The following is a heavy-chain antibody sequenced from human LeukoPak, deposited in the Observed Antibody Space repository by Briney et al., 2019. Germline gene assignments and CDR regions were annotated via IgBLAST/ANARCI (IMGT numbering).Heavy chain of an antibody. CDR1: GFTFSSYW. CDR2: IKQDGSEK. D-gene: IGHD3-3*01. CDR3: AKDRLQGVVDAFDI. J-gene: IGHJ3*02. Sequence: GGSLRLSCAASGFTFSSYWMSWVRQAPGKGLEWVANIKQDGSEKYYVDSVKGRFTISRDNSKNTLYLQMNSLRAEDTAVYYCAKDRLQGVVDAFDIWGQGTMVTVSS. V-gene: IGHV3-7*03.